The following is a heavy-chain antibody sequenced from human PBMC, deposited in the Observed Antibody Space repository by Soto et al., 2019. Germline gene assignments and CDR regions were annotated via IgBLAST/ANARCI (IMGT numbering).Heavy chain of an antibody. CDR1: GGSISSGGYS. CDR3: ARDLWGYCGTDCYPLDV. J-gene: IGHJ6*02. Sequence: SETLSLTCAVSGGSISSGGYSWSWIRQPPGKGLEWIGYIYHSGSTYYNPSLKSRVTISVDTSKNQFSLKLTSVTAADTAVYYCARDLWGYCGTDCYPLDVWGQGTTVT. D-gene: IGHD2-21*02. CDR2: IYHSGST. V-gene: IGHV4-30-2*01.